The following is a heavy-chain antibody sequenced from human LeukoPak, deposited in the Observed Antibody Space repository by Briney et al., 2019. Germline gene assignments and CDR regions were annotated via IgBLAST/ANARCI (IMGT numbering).Heavy chain of an antibody. CDR3: AGRDDYKGGYYFDY. Sequence: QAGGSLRLSCAAAGFTFSSYGMHWVRQAPGKGLEWVSFIRGIVSYIYYAHSVKGRFTTSRDNAKSSLYLQMNYLRAEDTALYYCAGRDDYKGGYYFDYWGQGTLVTVPS. V-gene: IGHV3-21*01. J-gene: IGHJ4*02. CDR2: IRGIVSYI. CDR1: GFTFSSYG. D-gene: IGHD5-24*01.